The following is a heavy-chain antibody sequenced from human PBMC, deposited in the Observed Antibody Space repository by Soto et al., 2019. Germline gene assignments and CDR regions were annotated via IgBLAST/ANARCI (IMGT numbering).Heavy chain of an antibody. CDR3: ARAQGEHPVFLRPYGMDV. CDR2: ISYDGSNK. V-gene: IGHV3-30-3*01. J-gene: IGHJ6*02. Sequence: GESLKISCAASGFTFSSYAMHWVRQAPGKGLEWVAVISYDGSNKYYADSVKGRFTISRDNSKNTLYLQMNSLRAEDTAVYYCARAQGEHPVFLRPYGMDVWGQGTTVTVSS. CDR1: GFTFSSYA. D-gene: IGHD3-16*01.